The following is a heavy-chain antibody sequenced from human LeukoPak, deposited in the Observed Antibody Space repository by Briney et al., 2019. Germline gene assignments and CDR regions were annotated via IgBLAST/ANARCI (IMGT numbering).Heavy chain of an antibody. CDR3: ARDSAGNDY. CDR1: GFTFSTYW. J-gene: IGHJ4*02. D-gene: IGHD6-13*01. V-gene: IGHV3-7*01. Sequence: GGSLRLSCAASGFTFSTYWMSWVRQAPGKGLEWVASIKQDGSEKYYVDSVKGRFTISRDNAKNSLYLQMNSLRAEDTAMYYCARDSAGNDYWGQGTLVTVSS. CDR2: IKQDGSEK.